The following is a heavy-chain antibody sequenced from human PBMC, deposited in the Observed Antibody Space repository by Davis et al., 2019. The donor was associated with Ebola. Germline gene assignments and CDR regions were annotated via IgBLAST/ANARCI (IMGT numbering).Heavy chain of an antibody. D-gene: IGHD3-3*01. CDR1: GFTFSDYY. CDR3: AREEGLVLEWLFADY. CDR2: ISSSGSTI. Sequence: GGSLRLSCAASGFTFSDYYMNWIRQAPGKGLEWVSYISSSGSTIYYADSVKGRFTISRDNANNSLYLQMNSLRAEDTAVYYFAREEGLVLEWLFADYWGQGTLVTVSS. V-gene: IGHV3-11*01. J-gene: IGHJ4*02.